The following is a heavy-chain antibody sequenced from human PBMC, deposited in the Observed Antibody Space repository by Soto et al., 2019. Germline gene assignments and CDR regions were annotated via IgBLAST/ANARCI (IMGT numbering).Heavy chain of an antibody. V-gene: IGHV4-28*03. J-gene: IGHJ3*02. CDR1: GYSISSSNW. CDR2: IYYRGST. Sequence: QVQLQESGPGLVKPSDTLSVTCAVSGYSISSSNWWGWIRQPPGKGLEWIGYIYYRGSTDDNPSLKRRVTTSRDTSKNQFSLKLSSVTAVDTAVYYCARGVRLDSFDIWGQGTMVTVSS. D-gene: IGHD3-9*01. CDR3: ARGVRLDSFDI.